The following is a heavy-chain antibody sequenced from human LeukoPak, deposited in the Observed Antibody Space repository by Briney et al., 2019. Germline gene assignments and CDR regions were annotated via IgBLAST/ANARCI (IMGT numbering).Heavy chain of an antibody. CDR1: GGSINSGDYY. D-gene: IGHD3-9*01. J-gene: IGHJ4*02. CDR2: IYYSGST. V-gene: IGHV4-30-4*01. CDR3: ARDRYFIGFDY. Sequence: PSQTLSLTCTVSGGSINSGDYYWSWIRQPPGKGLEWIGYIYYSGSTYYNPSLKSRVSISIDTSKNQFSLKLSSVTAAGTAVYYCARDRYFIGFDYWGQGTLVTVSS.